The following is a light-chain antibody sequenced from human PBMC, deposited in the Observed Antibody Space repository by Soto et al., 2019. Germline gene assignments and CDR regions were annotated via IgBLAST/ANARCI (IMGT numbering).Light chain of an antibody. CDR3: SSYTVTNTLV. V-gene: IGLV2-14*01. CDR2: EVV. J-gene: IGLJ2*01. CDR1: NSDIDDYEY. Sequence: QSALTQPASVSASPGQSITISCSGTNSDIDDYEYVSWYQHYPGKAPKLIIYEVVNRPSGVSHRFSGSKSGNTASLTISGLQADDEADYYCSSYTVTNTLVFGGGTKLTVL.